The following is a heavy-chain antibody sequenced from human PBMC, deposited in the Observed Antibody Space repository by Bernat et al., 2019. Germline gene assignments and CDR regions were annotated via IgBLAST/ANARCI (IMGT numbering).Heavy chain of an antibody. V-gene: IGHV3-30*18. CDR3: AKDCGKYVSYYSYYYGMDV. CDR2: ISYDGSNK. CDR1: GFTFSSYG. D-gene: IGHD1-26*01. Sequence: QVQLVESGGGVVQPGRSLRLSCAASGFTFSSYGMHWVRQAPGKGLEWAAIISYDGSNKYYADSVKGRFTISRDNSKNTLYLQMNSLRAEDTAVYYCAKDCGKYVSYYSYYYGMDVWGQGTTVTVSS. J-gene: IGHJ6*02.